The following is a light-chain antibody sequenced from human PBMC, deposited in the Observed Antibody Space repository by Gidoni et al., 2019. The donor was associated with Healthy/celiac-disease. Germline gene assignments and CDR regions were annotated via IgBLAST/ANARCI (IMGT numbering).Light chain of an antibody. CDR1: QSGSSN. CDR2: GAA. J-gene: IGKJ1*01. Sequence: EIVMTQSPATLSVSPGERATLSCRASQSGSSNLAWYQQKPGQAPRLLIYGAATRATGIPARFSGSGSVTECTITISSLQSEDFAGYYCQQYNNWPRTFGQGTKVEIK. CDR3: QQYNNWPRT. V-gene: IGKV3-15*01.